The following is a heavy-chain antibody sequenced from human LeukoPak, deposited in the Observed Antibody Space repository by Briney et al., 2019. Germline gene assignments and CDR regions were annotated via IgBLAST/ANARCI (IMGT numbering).Heavy chain of an antibody. D-gene: IGHD2-15*01. Sequence: ASVKVSCKASGYTFTSYAMNWVRQAPGQGLEWMGWINTNTGNPTYARGFTGRFVFSLDTSVSTAYLQISSLKAEDTAVYYCARDFASGYCSGGSCYSGWFDPWGQGTLVTVSS. J-gene: IGHJ5*02. V-gene: IGHV7-4-1*02. CDR3: ARDFASGYCSGGSCYSGWFDP. CDR2: INTNTGNP. CDR1: GYTFTSYA.